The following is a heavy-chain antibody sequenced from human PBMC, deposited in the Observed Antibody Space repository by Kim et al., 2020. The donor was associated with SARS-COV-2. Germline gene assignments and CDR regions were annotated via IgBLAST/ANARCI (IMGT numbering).Heavy chain of an antibody. CDR1: GFPFSTYS. V-gene: IGHV3-21*01. J-gene: IGHJ6*02. CDR3: ARNLVPSTKTYGMDV. CDR2: ISSSSDYI. Sequence: GGSLRLSFAASGFPFSTYSMNWVRQAPGKGLEWVSSISSSSDYIYYADSVKGRFTISRDNAKDSVFLQMNRLRAEDTAVYYCARNLVPSTKTYGMDVWGQGTTVAVSS. D-gene: IGHD1-26*01.